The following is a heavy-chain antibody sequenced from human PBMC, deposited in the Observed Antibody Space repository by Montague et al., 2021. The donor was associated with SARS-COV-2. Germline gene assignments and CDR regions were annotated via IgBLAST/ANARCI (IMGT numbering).Heavy chain of an antibody. CDR2: INTNTGNP. V-gene: IGHV7-4-1*02. J-gene: IGHJ6*02. CDR3: ASHGPQDVLLWFGELFDYYYYGMDV. CDR1: GYTFTSYA. Sequence: SVKVSCKASGYTFTSYAMNWVRQAPGQGLEWMGWINTNTGNPTYAQGFTGRFVFSLDTSVSTAYLQISSLKAEDTAVYYCASHGPQDVLLWFGELFDYYYYGMDVWGQGTTVTVSS. D-gene: IGHD3-10*01.